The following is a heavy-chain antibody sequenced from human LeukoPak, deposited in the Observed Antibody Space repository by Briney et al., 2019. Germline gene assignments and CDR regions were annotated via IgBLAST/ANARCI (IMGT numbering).Heavy chain of an antibody. D-gene: IGHD6-19*01. V-gene: IGHV3-11*04. CDR3: ARDRLPVAGTWGYYYYYGMDV. J-gene: IGHJ6*02. CDR2: ISSSGSTI. CDR1: GFTFSDYD. Sequence: PGGSLRLSCVASGFTFSDYDMSWIRQAPGKGLEWISYISSSGSTINYADSMKGRVTLPRDNAKNSLYLQMNSLRAEDTAVYYCARDRLPVAGTWGYYYYYGMDVWGQGTTVTVSS.